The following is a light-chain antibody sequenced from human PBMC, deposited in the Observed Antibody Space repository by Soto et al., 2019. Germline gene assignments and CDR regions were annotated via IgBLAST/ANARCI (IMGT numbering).Light chain of an antibody. CDR2: DAS. Sequence: DIPLTQSHSTLSASLPARVTIXARASRGLRNSLAWYQQTVGTAPKLLIYDASTLERGVPSRLSGRGSGTEFTLTISSLQPDDFATYYCQQYNSYSTFGQGTKVDNK. V-gene: IGKV1-5*01. J-gene: IGKJ1*01. CDR1: RGLRNS. CDR3: QQYNSYST.